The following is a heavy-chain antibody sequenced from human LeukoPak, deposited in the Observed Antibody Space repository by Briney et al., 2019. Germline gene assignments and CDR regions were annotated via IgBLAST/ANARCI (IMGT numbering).Heavy chain of an antibody. Sequence: SETLSLTCTASGGSISSYYWSWIRQSPGKRLEWIGYIYYSGSINYNPSLKSRVTISVDTSKNQFSLKLSSVTAADTAVYYCARVASRIDAFDIWGQGTMVTVSS. D-gene: IGHD2-15*01. CDR1: GGSISSYY. CDR3: ARVASRIDAFDI. CDR2: IYYSGSI. J-gene: IGHJ3*02. V-gene: IGHV4-59*01.